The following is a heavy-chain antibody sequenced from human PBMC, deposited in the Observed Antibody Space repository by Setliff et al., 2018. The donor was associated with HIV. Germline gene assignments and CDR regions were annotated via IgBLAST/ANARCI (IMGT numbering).Heavy chain of an antibody. D-gene: IGHD3-16*02. CDR3: ARAQDVWGSYRYTNYYYYMDV. J-gene: IGHJ6*03. CDR1: GFTFSTSN. CDR2: ISSSSTYV. Sequence: GESLRLSCAASGFTFSTSNMNWVRQAPGKGLEWVSSISSSSTYVYYADSVKGRFTVSRDNAKNSLYLHMNSLRAEDTAVYYCARAQDVWGSYRYTNYYYYMDVWGKGTTVTVSS. V-gene: IGHV3-21*01.